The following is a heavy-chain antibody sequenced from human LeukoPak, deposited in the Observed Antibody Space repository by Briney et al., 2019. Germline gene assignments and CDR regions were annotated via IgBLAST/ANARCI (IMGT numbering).Heavy chain of an antibody. CDR2: ISTSGSTI. D-gene: IGHD1-26*01. Sequence: QTGGSLRLSCAASGFTFSSYEMSWVRQAPGKGLEWVSYISTSGSTIYYADSVKGRFTISRDNAKDSLYLQVGSLRAEDTAVYYCARGNSGTYYPFDNWGQGTLVTVSS. V-gene: IGHV3-48*03. CDR3: ARGNSGTYYPFDN. CDR1: GFTFSSYE. J-gene: IGHJ4*02.